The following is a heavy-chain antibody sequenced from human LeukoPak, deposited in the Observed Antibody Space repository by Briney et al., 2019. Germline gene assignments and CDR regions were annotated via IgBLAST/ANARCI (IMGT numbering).Heavy chain of an antibody. J-gene: IGHJ4*02. CDR2: ISDSGGST. CDR1: GFTFSSYA. V-gene: IGHV3-23*01. D-gene: IGHD2-15*01. CDR3: AKDFLYCTGGSCYFDH. Sequence: PGGSLRLSCAASGFTFSSYAMSWVRQAPGKGLEWVSGISDSGGSTYYADSVKGRFTISRDNSKNTLYLQMNSLRAEDTAIYYCAKDFLYCTGGSCYFDHWGQGTLVTVSS.